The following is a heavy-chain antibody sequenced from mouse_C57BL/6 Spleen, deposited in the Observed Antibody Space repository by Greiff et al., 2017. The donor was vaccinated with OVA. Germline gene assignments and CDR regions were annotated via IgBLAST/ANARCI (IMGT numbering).Heavy chain of an antibody. V-gene: IGHV1-69*01. Sequence: VQLQQPGAELVMPGASVKLSCKASGYTFTSYWMHWVKQRPGQGLEWIGEIDPSDSYTNYNQKFKGKSTLTVDKSSSTAYMQLSSLTSEDSAVYYCARSGYYSNPYYFDYWGQGTTLTVSS. D-gene: IGHD2-5*01. CDR2: IDPSDSYT. J-gene: IGHJ2*01. CDR3: ARSGYYSNPYYFDY. CDR1: GYTFTSYW.